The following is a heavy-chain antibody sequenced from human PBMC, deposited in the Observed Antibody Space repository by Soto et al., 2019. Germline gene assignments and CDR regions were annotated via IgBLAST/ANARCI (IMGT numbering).Heavy chain of an antibody. V-gene: IGHV3-30*04. J-gene: IGHJ3*02. CDR1: GFSFSSYA. D-gene: IGHD6-6*01. CDR2: IVHDGSNK. CDR3: ASGLYSSYAFDI. Sequence: GGSLRLSCAASGFSFSSYAMHWVRQAPGKGLEWVANIVHDGSNKYYADSVKGRFTISRDNSKNTLYVQMNSLRAEDTAVYYCASGLYSSYAFDIWGQGTMVTVSS.